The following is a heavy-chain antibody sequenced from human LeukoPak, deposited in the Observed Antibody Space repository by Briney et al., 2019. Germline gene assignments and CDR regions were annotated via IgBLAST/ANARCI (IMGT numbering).Heavy chain of an antibody. J-gene: IGHJ4*01. D-gene: IGHD2-8*02. V-gene: IGHV3-23*01. Sequence: GGSLRLSCADSGFTFSTYAMGWVRQSPGKGLEWVSSIKGGGGDPFYADSVKGRFTISRDNSKNTLFLQLNSLRAEDSAVYYCAKGGHDFNPSYWWGHGTLVTVSS. CDR1: GFTFSTYA. CDR3: AKGGHDFNPSYW. CDR2: IKGGGGDP.